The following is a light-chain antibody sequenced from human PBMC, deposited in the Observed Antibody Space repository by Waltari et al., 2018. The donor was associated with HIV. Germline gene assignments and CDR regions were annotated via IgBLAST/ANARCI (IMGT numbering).Light chain of an antibody. CDR3: AAWDDSLNGYV. CDR2: YDN. J-gene: IGLJ1*01. Sequence: QSVLTQPPSVSEAPRQRVTISCSGSNSNIGNNAVNWYQHLPGKAPKLLIYYDNLLPSGVSDRFSGSKSGTSASLAISVLQSEDEADYYCAAWDDSLNGYVFGTGTKVTVL. CDR1: NSNIGNNA. V-gene: IGLV1-36*01.